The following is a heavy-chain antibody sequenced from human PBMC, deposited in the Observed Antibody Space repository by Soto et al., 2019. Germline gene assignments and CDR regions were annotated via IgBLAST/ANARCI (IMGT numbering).Heavy chain of an antibody. Sequence: PGGSLRLSCAASGFTFSSYAMHWVRQAPGKGLEWVAVISYDGSNKYYADSVKGRFTISRDNSKNTLYLQMNSLRAEDTAVYYCARLLRFLEGLPPPYYYHGMDVWGQGTTVTVSS. CDR2: ISYDGSNK. V-gene: IGHV3-30-3*01. CDR1: GFTFSSYA. D-gene: IGHD3-3*01. J-gene: IGHJ6*02. CDR3: ARLLRFLEGLPPPYYYHGMDV.